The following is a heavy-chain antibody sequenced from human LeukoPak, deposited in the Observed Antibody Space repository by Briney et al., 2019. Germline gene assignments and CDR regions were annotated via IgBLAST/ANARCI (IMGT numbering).Heavy chain of an antibody. CDR2: IKSKTDGGTT. Sequence: PGGSLRLSCAASGFTFSSYAMSWVRQAPGKGLKWVGRIKSKTDGGTTDYAAPVKGRFTISRDDSKNTLYLQMNSLKTEDTAVYYCTTGIGIAARGADAFDIWGQGTMVTVSS. CDR1: GFTFSSYA. D-gene: IGHD6-6*01. CDR3: TTGIGIAARGADAFDI. J-gene: IGHJ3*02. V-gene: IGHV3-15*01.